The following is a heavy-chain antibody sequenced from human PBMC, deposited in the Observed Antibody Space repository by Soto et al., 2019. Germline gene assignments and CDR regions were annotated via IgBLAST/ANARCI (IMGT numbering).Heavy chain of an antibody. CDR1: GFTLRNYA. CDR3: AKEARGLDYFDY. Sequence: GGSLRLSCAASGFTLRNYAMGWVRQAPGKGLEWVSAISGSGDSTYYADSVKGRFTISRDNSKNTLYLQMDSLRAEDTAVYYCAKEARGLDYFDYWGQGTLVTVSS. D-gene: IGHD5-12*01. V-gene: IGHV3-23*01. J-gene: IGHJ4*02. CDR2: ISGSGDST.